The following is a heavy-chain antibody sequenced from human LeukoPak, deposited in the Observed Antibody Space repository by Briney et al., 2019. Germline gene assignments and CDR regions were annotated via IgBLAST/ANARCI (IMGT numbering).Heavy chain of an antibody. CDR3: AMRSGYSYGYDY. D-gene: IGHD5-18*01. J-gene: IGHJ4*02. CDR1: GYSFTGYY. CDR2: INPNSGGT. Sequence: ASVKVSCKASGYSFTGYYMHWVRQAPGQGLEWMGWINPNSGGTNYAQQFQGRVTMTRDTSISTAYMELCRLRSDDTAVYYCAMRSGYSYGYDYWGQGTLVTAST. V-gene: IGHV1-2*02.